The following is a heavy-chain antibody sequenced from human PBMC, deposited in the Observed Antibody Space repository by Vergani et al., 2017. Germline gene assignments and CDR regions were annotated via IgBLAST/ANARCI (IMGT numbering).Heavy chain of an antibody. CDR3: ARQLVVPAADLDWFDP. Sequence: QLQLQESGPGLVKPSETLSLTCTVSGGSISSSSYYWGWIRQPPGKGLEWIGSIYYSGSTYYNPSLKSRVTISVDTSKNQFSLKLSSVTAADTAVYYCARQLVVPAADLDWFDPWGQGTLVTVSS. V-gene: IGHV4-39*01. CDR1: GGSISSSSYY. CDR2: IYYSGST. D-gene: IGHD2-2*01. J-gene: IGHJ5*02.